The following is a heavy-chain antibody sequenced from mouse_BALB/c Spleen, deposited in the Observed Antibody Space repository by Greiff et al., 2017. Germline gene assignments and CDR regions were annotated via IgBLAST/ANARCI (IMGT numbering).Heavy chain of an antibody. D-gene: IGHD2-4*01. Sequence: QVHVKQSGAELVRPGASVKLSCKASGYTFTSYWINWVKQRPGQGLEWIGNIYPSDSYTNYNQKFKDKATLTVDKSSSTAYMQLSSPTSEDSAVYYCTGHSMITTNYAMDYWGQGTSVTVSS. CDR2: IYPSDSYT. V-gene: IGHV1-69*02. CDR3: TGHSMITTNYAMDY. CDR1: GYTFTSYW. J-gene: IGHJ4*01.